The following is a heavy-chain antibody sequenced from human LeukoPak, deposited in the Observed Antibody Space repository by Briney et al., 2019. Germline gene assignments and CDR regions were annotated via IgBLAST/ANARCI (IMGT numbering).Heavy chain of an antibody. CDR2: ISSSSSYI. J-gene: IGHJ3*02. CDR3: ARGGYSGYDDAFDI. D-gene: IGHD5-12*01. Sequence: PGGSLRLSCAASGFTFSSYSMNWVRQAPGKGLEWVSSISSSSSYIYYADSVKGRFTISRDNAKNSLYLQMNSLRAEDTAVYYCARGGYSGYDDAFDIWGQGTMVTVSS. V-gene: IGHV3-21*01. CDR1: GFTFSSYS.